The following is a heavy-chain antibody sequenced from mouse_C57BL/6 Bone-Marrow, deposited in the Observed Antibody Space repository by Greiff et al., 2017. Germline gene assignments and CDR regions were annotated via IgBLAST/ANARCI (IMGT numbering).Heavy chain of an antibody. CDR3: ARGQTAQATFAY. CDR1: GYSITSGYY. V-gene: IGHV3-6*01. Sequence: EVQLQESGPGLVKPSQSLSLTCSVTGYSITSGYYWNWIRQFPGNKLEWMGYISYDGSNNYNPSLKNRISITRDTSKNQFFLKLNSVTTEDTATYYCARGQTAQATFAYWGQGTLVTVSA. CDR2: ISYDGSN. J-gene: IGHJ3*01. D-gene: IGHD3-2*02.